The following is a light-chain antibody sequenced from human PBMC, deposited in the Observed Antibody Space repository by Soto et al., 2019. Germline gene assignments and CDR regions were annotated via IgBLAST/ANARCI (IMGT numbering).Light chain of an antibody. Sequence: DVPMTQSPSSLSASVGDRVTITCRASQYIVNYLNWYQQKTGRAPKLLNYGASSLQTGVPPRFSGSGSGTDFTLTISSLQPEDAATYYCQQAFDVPPVTFGPGTKVEI. V-gene: IGKV1-39*01. CDR3: QQAFDVPPVT. J-gene: IGKJ2*01. CDR2: GAS. CDR1: QYIVNY.